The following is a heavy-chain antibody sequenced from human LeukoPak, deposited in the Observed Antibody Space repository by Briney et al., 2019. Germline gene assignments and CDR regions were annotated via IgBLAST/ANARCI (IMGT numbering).Heavy chain of an antibody. D-gene: IGHD3-9*01. CDR3: AKERYFDWLSDGAFDI. V-gene: IGHV3-30*04. Sequence: GRSLRLSCAASGFTFSSYAMHWVRQAPGKGLEWVAVISYDGSNKYYADSVRGRFTISRDNSKNTLYLQMNSLRAEDTAVYYCAKERYFDWLSDGAFDIWGQGTMVTVSS. J-gene: IGHJ3*02. CDR2: ISYDGSNK. CDR1: GFTFSSYA.